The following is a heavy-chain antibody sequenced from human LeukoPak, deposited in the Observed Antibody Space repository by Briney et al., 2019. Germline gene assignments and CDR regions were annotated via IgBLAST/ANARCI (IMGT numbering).Heavy chain of an antibody. Sequence: PGGSLRLSCAASGFTFSSYEMNWVRQAPGKGLEWVSYISSSGSTIYYADSVQGRCTISRDNAKNSLYLQMSSLRAEDTAVYYCARNDYNFDYWGQGTLVTVSS. V-gene: IGHV3-48*03. CDR3: ARNDYNFDY. D-gene: IGHD3-16*01. CDR1: GFTFSSYE. CDR2: ISSSGSTI. J-gene: IGHJ4*02.